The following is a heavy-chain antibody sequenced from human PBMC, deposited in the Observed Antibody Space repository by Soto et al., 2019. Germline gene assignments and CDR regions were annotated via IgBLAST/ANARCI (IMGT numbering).Heavy chain of an antibody. CDR1: GFIFSSYA. CDR2: ISGNGVTT. J-gene: IGHJ5*02. V-gene: IGHV3-23*01. Sequence: EVQLLESGGGLVQPGGSLRLSCAASGFIFSSYAMNWVRLPPGKGLEWVSGISGNGVTTYYADSVKGRFTISRDNSENTLYXXXNSLRAEDTAVYFCASRHPYCSSTTCYDPWGQGTLVTVSS. D-gene: IGHD2-2*01. CDR3: ASRHPYCSSTTCYDP.